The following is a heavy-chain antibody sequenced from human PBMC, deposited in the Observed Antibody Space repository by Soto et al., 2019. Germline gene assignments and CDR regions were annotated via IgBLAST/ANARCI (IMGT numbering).Heavy chain of an antibody. J-gene: IGHJ5*02. V-gene: IGHV4-59*01. D-gene: IGHD3-10*01. CDR2: IYYSGST. CDR1: GGSISSYY. Sequence: SETLSLTCTASGGSISSYYWSYIRQPPGKGLEWIGYIYYSGSTNYNPSLKSRVTISVDTSKNQFSLKLSSVTAADTAVYYCASELWFGELSPGWFDPWGQGTLVTVSS. CDR3: ASELWFGELSPGWFDP.